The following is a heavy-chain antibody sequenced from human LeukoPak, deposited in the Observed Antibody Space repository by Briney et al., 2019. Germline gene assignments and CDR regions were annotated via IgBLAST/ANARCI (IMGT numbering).Heavy chain of an antibody. D-gene: IGHD6-6*01. CDR2: IYYNGRT. J-gene: IGHJ4*02. CDR1: GGSISSTNYY. CDR3: ARVGYSSSIDY. V-gene: IGHV4-39*07. Sequence: SETLSLTCTVSGGSISSTNYYWGWIRQPPGEGLECIGSIYYNGRTYYNPSLKSRVTISVDTSKNQFSLKLSSVTAADTAVYYCARVGYSSSIDYWGQGTLVTVSA.